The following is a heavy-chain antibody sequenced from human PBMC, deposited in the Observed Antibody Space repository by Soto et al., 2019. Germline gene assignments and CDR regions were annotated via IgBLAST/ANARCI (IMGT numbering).Heavy chain of an antibody. CDR3: ARDEPGYCSGGSCYDDSMGAFDI. Sequence: QVQLQESGPGLVKPSQTLSLTCTVSGGSISSGGYYWSWIHQHPGKGLEWIGYIYYSGSTYYNPSLKSRVTISVDTSKNQFSLKLSSVTAADTAVYYCARDEPGYCSGGSCYDDSMGAFDIWGQGTMVTVSS. V-gene: IGHV4-31*03. J-gene: IGHJ3*02. CDR1: GGSISSGGYY. CDR2: IYYSGST. D-gene: IGHD2-15*01.